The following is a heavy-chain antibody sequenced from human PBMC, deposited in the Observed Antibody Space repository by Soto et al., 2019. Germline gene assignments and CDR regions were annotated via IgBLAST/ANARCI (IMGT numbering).Heavy chain of an antibody. CDR1: GYTFTNYS. V-gene: IGHV1-18*01. CDR2: SSAYNGNT. J-gene: IGHJ4*02. Sequence: QHQLVHAGDEVKKPGASVMVSCKASGYTFTNYSFCWGRQAPGQGLEWMGWSSAYNGNTNYPQKLQGRVTMTTDTSTSTAYMELRSLRSDDTAVYYCARDLAAAGPFDCWGQGTLVTVSS. CDR3: ARDLAAAGPFDC. D-gene: IGHD6-13*01.